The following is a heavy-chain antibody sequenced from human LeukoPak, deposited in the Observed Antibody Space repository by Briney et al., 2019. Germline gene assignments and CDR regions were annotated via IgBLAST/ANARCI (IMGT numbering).Heavy chain of an antibody. J-gene: IGHJ5*02. D-gene: IGHD6-13*01. V-gene: IGHV3-33*08. CDR1: GFTFSSYG. CDR3: AREYSAGWFDP. CDR2: IWYDGSNK. Sequence: PGGSLRLSCAASGFTFSSYGMHWVRQAPGKGLEWVAAIWYDGSNKFYADSVKGRFTISRDNSKNTLYLQMNRLRAEDTAVYYCAREYSAGWFDPWGQGTLVTVSS.